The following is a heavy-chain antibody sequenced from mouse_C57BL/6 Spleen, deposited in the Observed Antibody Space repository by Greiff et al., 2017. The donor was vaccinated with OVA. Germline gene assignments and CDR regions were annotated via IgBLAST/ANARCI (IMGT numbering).Heavy chain of an antibody. V-gene: IGHV3-6*01. Sequence: DVQLQESGPGLVKPSQSLSLTCSVTGYSITSGYYWNWIRQFPGNKLEWMGYISYDGSNNYNPSLNNRISITRDTSKNQFFLKLNSVTTGDTATYYCASSYDYDAMDYWGQGSSVTVSS. CDR1: GYSITSGYY. D-gene: IGHD6-1*01. J-gene: IGHJ4*01. CDR2: ISYDGSN. CDR3: ASSYDYDAMDY.